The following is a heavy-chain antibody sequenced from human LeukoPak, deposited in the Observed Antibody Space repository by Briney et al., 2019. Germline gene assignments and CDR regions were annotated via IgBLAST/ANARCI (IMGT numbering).Heavy chain of an antibody. CDR2: IKQDGSKR. Sequence: PGGSLRLSCAASGFTFSSYWMSWVRQAPGKGLEWVSHIKQDGSKRYSVYSMNGRFTITRYNTNNSLYQQKNILRAEDTAVYYCARMYSSLPTDYWGQGTLVSVSS. D-gene: IGHD6-6*01. V-gene: IGHV3-7*04. CDR1: GFTFSSYW. CDR3: ARMYSSLPTDY. J-gene: IGHJ4*02.